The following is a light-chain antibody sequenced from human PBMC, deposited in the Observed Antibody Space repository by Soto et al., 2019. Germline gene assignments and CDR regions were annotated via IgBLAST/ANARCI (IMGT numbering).Light chain of an antibody. Sequence: DIQMTQSPSLLSASIGDRVTITCRASQGISNWLAWYQQKPGKAPRSLIYVASRFQIGVPSRLSGRGSGTDFTLTIASLQPEYFATYYYLHYASCPLSLGGGTKVEIK. V-gene: IGKV1D-16*01. CDR3: LHYASCPLS. J-gene: IGKJ4*01. CDR2: VAS. CDR1: QGISNW.